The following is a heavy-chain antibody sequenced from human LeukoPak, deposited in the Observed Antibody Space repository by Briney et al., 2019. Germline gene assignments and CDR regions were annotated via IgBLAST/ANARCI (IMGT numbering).Heavy chain of an antibody. J-gene: IGHJ4*02. CDR2: INHSGST. CDR1: GGSISSYY. Sequence: PSETLSLTCTVSGGSISSYYWSWIRQPPGKGLEWIGEINHSGSTNYNPSLKSRVTISVDTSKNQFSLKLSSVTAADTAVHYCASLTDIVVVPAATHNTRFDYWGQGTLVTVSS. D-gene: IGHD2-2*01. CDR3: ASLTDIVVVPAATHNTRFDY. V-gene: IGHV4-34*01.